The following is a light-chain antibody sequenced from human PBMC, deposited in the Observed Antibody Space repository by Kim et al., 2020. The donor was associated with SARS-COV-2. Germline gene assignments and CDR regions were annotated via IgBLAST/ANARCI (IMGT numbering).Light chain of an antibody. Sequence: QSALTQPASVSGSPGQSITISCTGTSSDVGGYNYVSWYQQHPGKAPKLIIYDVFKRPSGVSNRFSGSKSGNTASLTISGLQAEDEAAYYCSAYRSSGYVFGTGTKVTVL. V-gene: IGLV2-14*03. CDR2: DVF. J-gene: IGLJ1*01. CDR1: SSDVGGYNY. CDR3: SAYRSSGYV.